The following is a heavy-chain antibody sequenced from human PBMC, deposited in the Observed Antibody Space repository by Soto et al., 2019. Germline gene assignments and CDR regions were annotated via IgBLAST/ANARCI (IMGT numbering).Heavy chain of an antibody. V-gene: IGHV3-23*01. J-gene: IGHJ3*02. CDR1: RFTFSTYA. Sequence: GGSLRLSCAASRFTFSTYAMSWVRQAPGKGLEWVSGISGGGDTSYADSVRGRFTCSRDNSKNTLYLQMNSLRAEDTALYYCAKSLFGGPDIWGQGTMVTVSS. D-gene: IGHD2-15*01. CDR2: ISGGGDT. CDR3: AKSLFGGPDI.